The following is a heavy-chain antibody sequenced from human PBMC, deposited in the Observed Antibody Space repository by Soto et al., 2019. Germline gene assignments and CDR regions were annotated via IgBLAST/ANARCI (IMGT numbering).Heavy chain of an antibody. Sequence: ASVKVSCKASGYTFTTYAMHWVRQAPGQRLEWMGWINAGNGNTKYSQKFQGRVTITRDTSASTAYMELSSLRSEDTAVYYCARSPIAAADWFAPWGQGTLVTVSS. CDR3: ARSPIAAADWFAP. CDR2: INAGNGNT. CDR1: GYTFTTYA. V-gene: IGHV1-3*01. D-gene: IGHD6-13*01. J-gene: IGHJ5*02.